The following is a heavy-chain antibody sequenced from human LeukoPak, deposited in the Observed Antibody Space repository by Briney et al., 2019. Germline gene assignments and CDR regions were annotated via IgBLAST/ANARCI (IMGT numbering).Heavy chain of an antibody. V-gene: IGHV1-2*02. D-gene: IGHD1-26*01. CDR1: GYTFTGYY. Sequence: ASVKVSCKASGYTFTGYYMHWVRQAPGQGLEWMGWINPNSGGTNYAQKFQGRVTMTRDTSISTACMELSRLRSDDTAVYYCARFSVHGRWFDPWGQGTLVTVSS. CDR3: ARFSVHGRWFDP. CDR2: INPNSGGT. J-gene: IGHJ5*02.